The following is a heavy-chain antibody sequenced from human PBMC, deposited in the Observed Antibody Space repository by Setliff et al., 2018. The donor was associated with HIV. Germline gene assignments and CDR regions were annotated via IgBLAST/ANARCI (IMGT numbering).Heavy chain of an antibody. CDR3: ARVRGHCTGGGCYSDYYGMDV. Sequence: ASVKVSCKASGYTFTGYYMHWVRQAPGQGLEWMGRINPSSGGTKYAQKFQGRVTMTRDTSISTAYMELSRLISDDTAVYYCARVRGHCTGGGCYSDYYGMDVWGQGTTVTVS. D-gene: IGHD2-8*02. CDR2: INPSSGGT. CDR1: GYTFTGYY. J-gene: IGHJ6*02. V-gene: IGHV1-2*06.